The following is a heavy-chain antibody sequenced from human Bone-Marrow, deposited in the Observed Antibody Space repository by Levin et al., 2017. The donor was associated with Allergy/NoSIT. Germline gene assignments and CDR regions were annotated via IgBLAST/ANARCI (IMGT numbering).Heavy chain of an antibody. J-gene: IGHJ4*02. Sequence: QAGESLKISCEASGFTFSGYWMSWVRQVPGKGLEWVANIKHDGNEKNYVDSVKGRFTISRDNPTNSLFLQMNSLTADDTAVYYCARDHGSSWTYYWGQGTLVTVSS. CDR3: ARDHGSSWTYY. CDR1: GFTFSGYW. D-gene: IGHD6-13*01. V-gene: IGHV3-7*01. CDR2: IKHDGNEK.